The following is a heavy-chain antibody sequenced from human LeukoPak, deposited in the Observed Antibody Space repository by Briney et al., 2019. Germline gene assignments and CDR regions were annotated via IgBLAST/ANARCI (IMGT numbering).Heavy chain of an antibody. D-gene: IGHD6-19*01. J-gene: IGHJ4*02. CDR1: GNSISSGYY. CDR2: MYHSGST. Sequence: GSLSLTCTVSGNSISSGYYWGWIRQPPGKGLEWIGSMYHSGSTNYNPSLKSRVTISVDTSKNQFSLKLSSVTAADTAVYYCARDTPGSSGWYEADYWGQGTLVTVSS. V-gene: IGHV4-38-2*02. CDR3: ARDTPGSSGWYEADY.